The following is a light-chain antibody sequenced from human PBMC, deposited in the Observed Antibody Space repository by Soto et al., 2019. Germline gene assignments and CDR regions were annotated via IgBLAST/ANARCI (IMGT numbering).Light chain of an antibody. V-gene: IGKV3-15*01. CDR2: GAS. J-gene: IGKJ5*01. CDR1: QSVTST. Sequence: TQSPGTLSLSPGERATLSCRAVQSVTSTYMAWYQQKPGQAPRLLIYGASTRATGIPARFSGSGSGTEFTLTISSLQSEDFAVYYCQQYNNWPITFGQGTRLEIK. CDR3: QQYNNWPIT.